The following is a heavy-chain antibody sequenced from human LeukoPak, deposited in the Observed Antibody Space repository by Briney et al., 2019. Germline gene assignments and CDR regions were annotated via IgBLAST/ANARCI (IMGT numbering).Heavy chain of an antibody. CDR3: VRSRMGDGYNFAY. D-gene: IGHD5-24*01. CDR1: GGSISRDNYC. Sequence: SETLSLTCTVSGGSISRDNYCWGWIRQPPVKGLGWIGSFCYGGSSYNNPSLKSRVTISVDTSKNQLSLKLSSKTAAATAVYYCVRSRMGDGYNFAYWGQGMLVTVSS. J-gene: IGHJ4*02. CDR2: FCYGGSS. V-gene: IGHV4-39*01.